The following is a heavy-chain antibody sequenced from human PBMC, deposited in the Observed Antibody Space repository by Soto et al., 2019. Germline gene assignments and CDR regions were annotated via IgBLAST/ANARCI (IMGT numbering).Heavy chain of an antibody. J-gene: IGHJ4*02. CDR1: GFTFRDHW. CDR3: ARGYSSGPDY. CDR2: INSDVSTT. Sequence: EVQLVESGGGLVQPGGSLRLSCAASGFTFRDHWMHWVRQAPGKGLVWVSRINSDVSTTTYADSVKGRLTISSDNEKSTMYLQLNSLRAEDTALSYCARGYSSGPDYWGQGTLVTVSS. V-gene: IGHV3-74*01. D-gene: IGHD6-19*01.